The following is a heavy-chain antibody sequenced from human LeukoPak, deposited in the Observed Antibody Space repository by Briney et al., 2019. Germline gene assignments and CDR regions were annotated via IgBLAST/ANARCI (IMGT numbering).Heavy chain of an antibody. Sequence: SETLSLTCAVYGGSFSGYYWSWIRQPPGKGLEWIGEINHSGSTNYNPSLKSRVTISVDTPKNQFSLKLSSVTAADTAVYYCARGYLRGYFDYWGQGTLVTVSS. CDR1: GGSFSGYY. CDR3: ARGYLRGYFDY. J-gene: IGHJ4*02. V-gene: IGHV4-34*01. D-gene: IGHD3-10*01. CDR2: INHSGST.